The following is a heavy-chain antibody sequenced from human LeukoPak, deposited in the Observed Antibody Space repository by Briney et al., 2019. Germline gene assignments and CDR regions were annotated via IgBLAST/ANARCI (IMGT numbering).Heavy chain of an antibody. CDR2: IDSDGSST. CDR3: ARDKGTYHNKYYFDY. D-gene: IGHD1-14*01. CDR1: GFTFSTYW. J-gene: IGHJ4*02. Sequence: GGSLRLSCAASGFTFSTYWMHWVRQAPGKGLVWVSRIDSDGSSTRYADSVKGRFTISRDNAKNSLYLQMNSLRDEDTAVYFCARDKGTYHNKYYFDYWGQGTLVTVSS. V-gene: IGHV3-74*01.